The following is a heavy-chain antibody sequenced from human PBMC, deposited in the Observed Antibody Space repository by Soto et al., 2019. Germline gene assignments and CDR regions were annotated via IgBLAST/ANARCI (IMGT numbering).Heavy chain of an antibody. V-gene: IGHV3-74*01. CDR3: ARGSYYYYYGMDV. D-gene: IGHD1-26*01. CDR2: INSDGSST. CDR1: GFTFSSYW. J-gene: IGHJ6*02. Sequence: GGSLRLSCAASGFTFSSYWMHWVRQAPGKGLVWVSRINSDGSSTSYADSVKGRFTISRDNAKNTLYLQMNSLRAGDTAVYYCARGSYYYYYGMDVWGQGTTVTVS.